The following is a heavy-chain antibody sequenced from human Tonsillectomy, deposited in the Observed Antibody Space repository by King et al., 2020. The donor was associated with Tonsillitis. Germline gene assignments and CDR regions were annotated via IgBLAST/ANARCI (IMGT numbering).Heavy chain of an antibody. Sequence: VQLQESGPGLVKPSQTLSLTCTVSGASIGSGSYYWSWIRQPAGKGLEWIGRIYTSGSTDNSPSLESRVTMSTDTSSNQFSLKLSSVTAADAAVYYCARGGDLSTGGSLFDPWGQGTLVTVSS. D-gene: IGHD3-9*01. J-gene: IGHJ5*02. CDR2: IYTSGST. V-gene: IGHV4-61*02. CDR1: GASIGSGSYY. CDR3: ARGGDLSTGGSLFDP.